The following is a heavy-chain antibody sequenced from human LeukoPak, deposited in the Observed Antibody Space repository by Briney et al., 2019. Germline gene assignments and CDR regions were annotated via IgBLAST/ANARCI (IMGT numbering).Heavy chain of an antibody. V-gene: IGHV3-21*01. CDR2: ISSSSTYI. CDR1: GFTFSSYS. Sequence: GGSLRLSCAASGFTFSSYSMNWVRQAPGKGLEWVSSISSSSTYIYYADSVKGRFTISRDNAKNSLYLQMNSLRAEDTAVYYCAKVEQDYFDYWGQGTPVTVSS. CDR3: AKVEQDYFDY. D-gene: IGHD1-26*01. J-gene: IGHJ4*02.